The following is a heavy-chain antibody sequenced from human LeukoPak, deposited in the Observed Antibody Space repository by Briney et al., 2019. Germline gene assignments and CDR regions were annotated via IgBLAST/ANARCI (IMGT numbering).Heavy chain of an antibody. CDR3: ARVATQTSDY. CDR2: IWYDGSKK. J-gene: IGHJ4*02. V-gene: IGHV3-33*01. Sequence: PGGSLRLSCAASGFTLSRYGMLWVRQAPGKGLGWVADIWYDGSKKYYADSVKSRFTISRDNSKNTLYLQMNSLRAEDMAVYYCARVATQTSDYWGQGALVTVSS. D-gene: IGHD1-7*01. CDR1: GFTLSRYG.